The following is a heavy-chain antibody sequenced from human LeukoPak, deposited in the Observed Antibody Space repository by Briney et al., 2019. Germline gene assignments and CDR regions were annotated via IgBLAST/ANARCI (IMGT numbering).Heavy chain of an antibody. D-gene: IGHD3-22*01. CDR3: ASRDFENSAYQDY. CDR2: INHSEFT. V-gene: IGHV4-34*01. CDR1: GGSFSGYY. J-gene: IGHJ4*02. Sequence: SETLSLTCAVYGGSFSGYYWSWIRQPPGKGLEWIGEINHSEFTRYNPSLKSRVTISQDTSKNQFSLKLSSVTAADTAVYYCASRDFENSAYQDYWGQGTLVTVSS.